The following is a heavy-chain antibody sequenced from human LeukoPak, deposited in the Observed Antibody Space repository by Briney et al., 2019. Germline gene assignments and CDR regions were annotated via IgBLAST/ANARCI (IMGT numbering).Heavy chain of an antibody. V-gene: IGHV4-59*01. Sequence: PSETLSLTCTVSGGSISSYYWSWIRQPPGKGLEWIGYIYYSGSTNYNPSLKSRVTISVDTSKSQFSLKLSSVTAADTAVYYCAGDPPPYCGGDCYTDLWGQGTLVTVSS. CDR3: AGDPPPYCGGDCYTDL. CDR2: IYYSGST. CDR1: GGSISSYY. D-gene: IGHD2-21*02. J-gene: IGHJ5*02.